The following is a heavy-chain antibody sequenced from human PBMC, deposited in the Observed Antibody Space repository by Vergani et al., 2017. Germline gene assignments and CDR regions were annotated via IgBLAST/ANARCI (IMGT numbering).Heavy chain of an antibody. CDR3: AIDIKNNWNDGVDI. D-gene: IGHD1-1*01. J-gene: IGHJ3*02. CDR2: IYTSGST. CDR1: GGSISSGSYY. Sequence: QVQLQESGPGLVKPSQTLSLTCTVSGGSISSGSYYWSWIRQPAGKGLEWIGRIYTSGSTNYNPSLKSRVTISVDTSKNQFSRKLSSVTAADTAVYYCAIDIKNNWNDGVDIWGQGTMVTVSS. V-gene: IGHV4-61*02.